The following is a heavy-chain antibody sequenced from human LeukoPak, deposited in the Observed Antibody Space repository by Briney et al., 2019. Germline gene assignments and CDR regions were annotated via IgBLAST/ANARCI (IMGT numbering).Heavy chain of an antibody. V-gene: IGHV4-39*01. D-gene: IGHD3-3*01. CDR3: ANTYYDFWSGQSPIDY. CDR2: IYYSGST. Sequence: PSETLSLTCTVSGASITSSNYYWLWLRQPPGKGLEWIGSIYYSGSTYYNPSLKSRVTISVDTSKNQFSLKLSSVTAADTAVYYCANTYYDFWSGQSPIDYWGQGTLVTVSS. J-gene: IGHJ4*02. CDR1: GASITSSNYY.